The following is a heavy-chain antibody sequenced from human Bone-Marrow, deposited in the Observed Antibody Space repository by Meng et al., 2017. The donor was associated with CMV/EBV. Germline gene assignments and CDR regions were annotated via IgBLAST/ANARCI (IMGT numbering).Heavy chain of an antibody. CDR2: IWYDGSNK. D-gene: IGHD3-3*01. Sequence: GESLKISCAASGFTFSSYGMHWVRQAPGKGLEWVAVIWYDGSNKYYADSVKGRFTISRDNSKNTLYLQMNSLRAEDTAVYYCAKAARGHDFWSGYYFDYWGQGTLVTVSS. CDR3: AKAARGHDFWSGYYFDY. CDR1: GFTFSSYG. J-gene: IGHJ4*02. V-gene: IGHV3-33*06.